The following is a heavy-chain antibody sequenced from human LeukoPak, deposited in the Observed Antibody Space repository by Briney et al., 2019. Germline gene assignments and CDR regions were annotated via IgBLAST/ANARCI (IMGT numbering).Heavy chain of an antibody. Sequence: ASVKVSCKASGGTFGSYAISWVRQAPGQGLEWMGRIIPILGIANYAQKFQGRVTITADKSTSTAYMELSSLRSEDTAVYYCARDSSRRDGYIKFDYWGQGTLVTVSS. D-gene: IGHD5-24*01. CDR3: ARDSSRRDGYIKFDY. CDR2: IIPILGIA. J-gene: IGHJ4*02. V-gene: IGHV1-69*04. CDR1: GGTFGSYA.